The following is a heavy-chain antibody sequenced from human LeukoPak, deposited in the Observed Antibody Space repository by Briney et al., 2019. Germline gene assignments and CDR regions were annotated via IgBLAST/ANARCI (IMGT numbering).Heavy chain of an antibody. D-gene: IGHD3-3*01. CDR1: GFTFSCYG. CDR2: ISYDGSNK. V-gene: IGHV3-30*18. J-gene: IGHJ6*02. Sequence: GGSLRLSCAASGFTFSCYGMHWVRQAPGKGLEWVAVISYDGSNKYYADSVKGRFTISRDNSKNTLYLQMNSLRAEDTAVYYCAKDSSRRASVLRFLEWSPHYYYYGMDVWGQGTTVTVSS. CDR3: AKDSSRRASVLRFLEWSPHYYYYGMDV.